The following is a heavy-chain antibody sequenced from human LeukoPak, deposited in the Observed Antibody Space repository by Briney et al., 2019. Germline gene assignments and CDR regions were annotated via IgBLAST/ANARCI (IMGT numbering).Heavy chain of an antibody. CDR2: IIPIFGTA. V-gene: IGHV1-69*13. D-gene: IGHD1-26*01. J-gene: IGHJ4*02. CDR1: GGTFSSYA. Sequence: ASVKVSCKASGGTFSSYAISWVRQAPGQGLERMGGIIPIFGTANYAQKFQGRVTITADESTSTAYMELSSLRSEDTAVYYCATSRGGGRSALDYWGQGTLVTVSS. CDR3: ATSRGGGRSALDY.